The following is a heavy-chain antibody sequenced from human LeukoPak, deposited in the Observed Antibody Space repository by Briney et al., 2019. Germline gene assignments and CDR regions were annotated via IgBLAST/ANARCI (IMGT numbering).Heavy chain of an antibody. CDR1: SYSLSSGYY. CDR2: IYYTGNT. V-gene: IGHV4-38-2*02. Sequence: SETLSLTCTVSSYSLSSGYYWSWIRQPPGEGLEWIGTIYYTGNTYYNPSLKSRVTISIDTSKNQFSLKLSSVTAADTAVYYCARDCRSTNCYKFFDYWGQGTPVTVSS. D-gene: IGHD2-2*02. CDR3: ARDCRSTNCYKFFDY. J-gene: IGHJ4*02.